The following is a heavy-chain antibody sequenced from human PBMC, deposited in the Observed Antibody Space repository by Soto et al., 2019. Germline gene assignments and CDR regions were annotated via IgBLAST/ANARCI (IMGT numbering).Heavy chain of an antibody. D-gene: IGHD2-2*01. Sequence: TLSLTCTVSGGSISSGGYYWSWIRQHPGKGLEWIGYIYYSGSTYYNPSLKSRVTISVDTSKNQFSLKLSSVTAADTAVYYCARGSNYCSSTSCYFNWFDPWGQGTLVTVSS. CDR2: IYYSGST. CDR1: GGSISSGGYY. CDR3: ARGSNYCSSTSCYFNWFDP. J-gene: IGHJ5*02. V-gene: IGHV4-31*03.